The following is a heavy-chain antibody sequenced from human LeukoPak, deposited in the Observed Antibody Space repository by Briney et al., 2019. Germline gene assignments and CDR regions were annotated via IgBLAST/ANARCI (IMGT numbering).Heavy chain of an antibody. CDR3: ARPTTIVGRAFDI. CDR1: GASINSYY. D-gene: IGHD3-22*01. CDR2: IYYSGNT. Sequence: PSETLSLTCTVSGASINSYYWSWIRQSPGKGLEWIGYIYYSGNTNYNPSLKSRVTISMDTSKNHFSLTLSSVTAADTAVYYCARPTTIVGRAFDIWGQGTMVTVSS. J-gene: IGHJ3*02. V-gene: IGHV4-59*08.